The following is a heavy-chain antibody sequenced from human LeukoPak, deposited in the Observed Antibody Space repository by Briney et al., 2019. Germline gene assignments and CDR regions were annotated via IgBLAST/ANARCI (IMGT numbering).Heavy chain of an antibody. CDR2: ITGGGGRT. D-gene: IGHD3-22*01. J-gene: IGHJ4*02. Sequence: GGSLRLSCAASGFTFVSYGMNWVRQAPGKGLEWVSGITGGGGRTYYADSVKGRFTISRDNSKNTLYLQMNSLRAEDTAVYYCALGYYDSSGYYYLAYWGQGTLVTVSS. CDR1: GFTFVSYG. V-gene: IGHV3-23*01. CDR3: ALGYYDSSGYYYLAY.